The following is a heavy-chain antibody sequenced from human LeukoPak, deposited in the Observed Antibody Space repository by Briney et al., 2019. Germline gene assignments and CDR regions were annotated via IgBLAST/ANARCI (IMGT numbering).Heavy chain of an antibody. CDR1: GYTFTSYG. V-gene: IGHV1-18*01. CDR3: ATWHSYGDYSLYYYYGMDV. Sequence: ASVKVSCKASGYTFTSYGICWVRQAPGQGLEWMGWISAYNGNTNYAQKLQGRVTMTTDTSTSTAYMELRSLRSDDTAVYYCATWHSYGDYSLYYYYGMDVWGQGTTVTVSS. D-gene: IGHD4-17*01. CDR2: ISAYNGNT. J-gene: IGHJ6*02.